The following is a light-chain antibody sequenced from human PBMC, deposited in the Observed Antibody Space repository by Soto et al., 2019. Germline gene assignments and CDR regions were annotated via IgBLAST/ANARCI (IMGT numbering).Light chain of an antibody. Sequence: DIQLTHSPSTLSASVGDRVTITCRSRQSIRSWLAWYQPKPGKAPKFLIYKTSNLESGVPSRFSGSGSGTEFNRTVSSLKPDDFATYYCQYSHNYCWTFGQGPKVEIK. V-gene: IGKV1-5*03. CDR3: QYSHNYCWT. CDR2: KTS. J-gene: IGKJ1*01. CDR1: QSIRSW.